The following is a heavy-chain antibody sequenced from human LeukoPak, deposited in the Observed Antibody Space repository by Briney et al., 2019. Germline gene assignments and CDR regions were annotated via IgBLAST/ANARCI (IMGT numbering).Heavy chain of an antibody. D-gene: IGHD6-19*01. CDR2: ISSSGGST. V-gene: IGHV3-64D*06. J-gene: IGHJ5*02. CDR1: GFTFSSYA. Sequence: GGPLRLSCSASGFTFSSYAMHWVRQAPGKGLEYVSAISSSGGSTYYADSVKGRFTISRDNSKNTLYLQMSSLRAEDTAVYYCVKGIAVAPGGWFDPWGQGTLVTVSS. CDR3: VKGIAVAPGGWFDP.